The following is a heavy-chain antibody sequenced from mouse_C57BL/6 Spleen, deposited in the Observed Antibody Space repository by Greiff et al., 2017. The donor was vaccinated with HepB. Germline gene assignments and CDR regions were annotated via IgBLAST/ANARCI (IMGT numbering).Heavy chain of an antibody. J-gene: IGHJ2*01. CDR2: IYPGSGST. D-gene: IGHD2-12*01. CDR3: ARWGKYYISGTFDY. Sequence: QVQLKQPGAELVKPGASVKMSCKASGYTFTSYWITWVKQRPGQGLEWIGDIYPGSGSTNYNEKFKSKATLTVDTSSSTAYMQLSSLTSEDSAVYYCARWGKYYISGTFDYWGQGTTLTVSS. V-gene: IGHV1-55*01. CDR1: GYTFTSYW.